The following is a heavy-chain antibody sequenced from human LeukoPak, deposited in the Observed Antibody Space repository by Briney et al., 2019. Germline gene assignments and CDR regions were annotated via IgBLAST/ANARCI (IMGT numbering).Heavy chain of an antibody. CDR1: GYPFTGYY. CDR2: INPNSGGT. V-gene: IGHV1-2*02. D-gene: IGHD2-2*01. Sequence: ASVKVSCKASGYPFTGYYMHWVRQAPGQGLEWMGWINPNSGGTNYAQKFQGRVTMTRDTSISTAYMELSRLRSDDTAVYYCAGGDIVVVPAAHSRDYWGQGTLVTVSS. CDR3: AGGDIVVVPAAHSRDY. J-gene: IGHJ4*02.